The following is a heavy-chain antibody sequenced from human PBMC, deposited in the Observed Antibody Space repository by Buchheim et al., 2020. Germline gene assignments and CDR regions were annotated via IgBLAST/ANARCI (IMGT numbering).Heavy chain of an antibody. CDR2: IWYDGSNK. CDR3: ARDGPDYDFWGGSGRRGYYYYGMDV. D-gene: IGHD3-3*01. V-gene: IGHV3-33*01. Sequence: QVQLVESGGGVVQPGRSLRLSCAASGFTFSSYGTHWVRQAPGKGLEWVAVIWYDGSNKYYADSVKGRFTISRDNSKNTLYLQMNSRRAEDTAVYYCARDGPDYDFWGGSGRRGYYYYGMDVWGQGTT. J-gene: IGHJ6*02. CDR1: GFTFSSYG.